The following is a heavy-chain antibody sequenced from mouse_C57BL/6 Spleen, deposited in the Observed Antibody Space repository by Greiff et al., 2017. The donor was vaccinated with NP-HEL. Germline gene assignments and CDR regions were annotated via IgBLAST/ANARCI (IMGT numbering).Heavy chain of an antibody. CDR1: GFTFSSYG. CDR2: ISSGGSYS. V-gene: IGHV5-6*01. J-gene: IGHJ1*03. CDR3: ARHYYGSSYWYFDV. Sequence: EVQLVESGGDLVKPGGSLKLSCAASGFTFSSYGMSWVRQTPDKRLEWVAPISSGGSYSYSPASVKGRFTISSANAKNTLYLQMSSLKSEDTAMYYCARHYYGSSYWYFDVWGTGTTVTVSS. D-gene: IGHD1-1*01.